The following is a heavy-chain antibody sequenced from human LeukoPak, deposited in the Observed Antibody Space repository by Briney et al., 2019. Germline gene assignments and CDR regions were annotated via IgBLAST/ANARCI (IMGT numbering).Heavy chain of an antibody. CDR2: INHSGST. J-gene: IGHJ4*02. D-gene: IGHD3-22*01. V-gene: IGHV4-34*01. Sequence: SETLSLTCAVYGGSFSGYYWSWIRQPPGKGLEWIGEINHSGSTNYNPSLKSRVTISVDTSKNQFSLKLSSVTAADTAVYYCALQGYYDSSGYYFDYWGQGTLVTVSS. CDR3: ALQGYYDSSGYYFDY. CDR1: GGSFSGYY.